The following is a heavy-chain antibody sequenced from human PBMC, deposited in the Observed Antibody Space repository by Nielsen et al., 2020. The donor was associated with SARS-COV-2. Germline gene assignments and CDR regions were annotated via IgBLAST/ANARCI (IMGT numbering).Heavy chain of an antibody. J-gene: IGHJ4*02. Sequence: SETLSLTCTVSGGSISSGSYYWSWIRQHPGKGLEWIGYINYMGSTYYNPSLKSRVSISVDTSKNQFSLKLTSVTAADTAVYYCATLTTGTTGVDYWGQGILVTVSS. V-gene: IGHV4-31*03. CDR2: INYMGST. D-gene: IGHD1-1*01. CDR1: GGSISSGSYY. CDR3: ATLTTGTTGVDY.